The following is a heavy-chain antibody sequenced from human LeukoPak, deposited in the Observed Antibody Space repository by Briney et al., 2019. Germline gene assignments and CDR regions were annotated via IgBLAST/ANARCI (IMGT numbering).Heavy chain of an antibody. J-gene: IGHJ4*02. CDR1: GGSISSSSYY. CDR2: IYYSGST. CDR3: ARDGSG. V-gene: IGHV4-39*07. D-gene: IGHD2-15*01. Sequence: SETLSLTCTVSGGSISSSSYYWGWLRQPPGRGLEWIGSIYYSGSTYYNSSLKRRITITENTSKKQYSLKLSSVTAADTAVYYCARDGSGWGQGTLVTVSS.